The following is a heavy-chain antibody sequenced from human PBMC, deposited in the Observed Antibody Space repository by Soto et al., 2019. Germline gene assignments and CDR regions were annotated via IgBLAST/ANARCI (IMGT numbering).Heavy chain of an antibody. Sequence: PGGSLRLSCAASGFTFDDYAMHWVRQAPGKGLEWVSGISWNSGSIGYADSVKGRFTISRDNAKNSLYLQMNSLRAEDTALYYCAKDRAGGGYGGNQPHYYYYGMDVWGQGTTVTV. CDR3: AKDRAGGGYGGNQPHYYYYGMDV. J-gene: IGHJ6*02. D-gene: IGHD2-15*01. CDR2: ISWNSGSI. V-gene: IGHV3-9*01. CDR1: GFTFDDYA.